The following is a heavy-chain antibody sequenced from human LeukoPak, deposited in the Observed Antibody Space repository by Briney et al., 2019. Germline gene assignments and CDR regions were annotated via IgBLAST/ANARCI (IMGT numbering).Heavy chain of an antibody. Sequence: GGSLRLSCVVSGFTFTRHWMHWVRQAPGKGLVWVSRMNDDGSSTSYAEALKGRFTISRGNAKNTLYLHMSNPRAEDTAVYYCAREAYGPDYYMDVWGKGTTVTISS. CDR2: MNDDGSST. CDR3: AREAYGPDYYMDV. D-gene: IGHD3-10*01. CDR1: GFTFTRHW. J-gene: IGHJ6*03. V-gene: IGHV3-74*01.